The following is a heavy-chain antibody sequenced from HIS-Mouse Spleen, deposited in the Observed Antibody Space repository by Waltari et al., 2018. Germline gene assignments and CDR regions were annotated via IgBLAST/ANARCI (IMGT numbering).Heavy chain of an antibody. V-gene: IGHV1-8*01. J-gene: IGHJ4*02. D-gene: IGHD4-4*01. CDR1: GYTFTSDD. Sequence: QVQLVQSGAEVKKPGASVKVSCKASGYTFTSDDINGVRQATGQGLEWMGWMNPNSGNTGYAQKFQGRVTMTRNTSISTAYMELSSLRSEDTAVYYCARGHDYSNYFDYWGQGTLVTVSS. CDR2: MNPNSGNT. CDR3: ARGHDYSNYFDY.